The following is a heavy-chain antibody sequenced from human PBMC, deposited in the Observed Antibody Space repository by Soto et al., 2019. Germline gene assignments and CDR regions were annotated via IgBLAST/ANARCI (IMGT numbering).Heavy chain of an antibody. CDR2: TNHSGST. J-gene: IGHJ4*02. CDR3: ARSTGGWDY. Sequence: SEPLSLTCAVYGGSFRGYYWRWIRQPPGKGLEWIGETNHSGSTNYNPPLTSRVTISVDTSKNQFSLKLSSATAADTAVYYNARSTGGWDYWGQGTLVTVSS. V-gene: IGHV4-34*01. D-gene: IGHD3-10*01. CDR1: GGSFRGYY.